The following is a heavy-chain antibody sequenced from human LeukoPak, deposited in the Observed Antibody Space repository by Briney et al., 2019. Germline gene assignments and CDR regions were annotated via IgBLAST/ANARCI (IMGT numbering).Heavy chain of an antibody. CDR1: GFTFSSYS. J-gene: IGHJ4*02. V-gene: IGHV3-21*01. CDR2: ISSSSSYI. Sequence: PGGSLRLACAASGFTFSSYSMNWVRQAPGKWLEWVSSISSSSSYIYYADSVKGRFTISRDNAKNSLYLQMNSLRAEDTAVYYCASSIVLADSGDYWGQGTLVTVSS. D-gene: IGHD2-8*01. CDR3: ASSIVLADSGDY.